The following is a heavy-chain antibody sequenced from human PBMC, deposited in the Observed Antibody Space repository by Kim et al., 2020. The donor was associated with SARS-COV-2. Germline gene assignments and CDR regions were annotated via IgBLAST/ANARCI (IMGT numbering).Heavy chain of an antibody. CDR3: ARDAIIAVAGTVGY. J-gene: IGHJ4*02. D-gene: IGHD6-13*01. CDR2: TSAYNGNT. CDR1: GYTFTSYG. V-gene: IGHV1-18*01. Sequence: ASVKVSCKASGYTFTSYGISWVRQAPGQGLEWMGWTSAYNGNTNYAQQLHGRVTMTPDTSTSTAYMELRSLRSDDTAVYYCARDAIIAVAGTVGYWGQGTLVTVSS.